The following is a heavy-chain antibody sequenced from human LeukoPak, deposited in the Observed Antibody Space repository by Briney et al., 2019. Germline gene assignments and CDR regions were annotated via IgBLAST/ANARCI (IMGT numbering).Heavy chain of an antibody. Sequence: KPSETLSLTCTVSGGSIGSYYWSWLRQPPGKGLEWIGYISYGGATSYNPSLKRRVTISVDSPKNRFSLRLSSLTAADTALYYCARHGGTLDYFDYWGPGSLVTVSS. CDR3: ARHGGTLDYFDY. CDR2: ISYGGAT. D-gene: IGHD1-26*01. CDR1: GGSIGSYY. V-gene: IGHV4-59*08. J-gene: IGHJ4*02.